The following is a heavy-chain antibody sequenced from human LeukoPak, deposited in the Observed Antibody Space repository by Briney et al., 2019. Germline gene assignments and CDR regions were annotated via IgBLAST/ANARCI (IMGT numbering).Heavy chain of an antibody. CDR3: AAHCSGGSCHPGAFDI. CDR2: ISWNSGSI. CDR1: GFTFDDYA. D-gene: IGHD2-15*01. Sequence: QSGGSLRLSCAASGFTFDDYAMHWVRQAPGKGLEWVSGISWNSGSIGYADSVKGRFTISRDNAKNSLYLQMNSLRAEDMALHYCAAHCSGGSCHPGAFDIWGQGTMVTVSS. J-gene: IGHJ3*02. V-gene: IGHV3-9*03.